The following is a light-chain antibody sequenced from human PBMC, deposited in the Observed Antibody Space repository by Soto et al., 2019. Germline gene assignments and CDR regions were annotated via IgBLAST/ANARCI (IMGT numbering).Light chain of an antibody. V-gene: IGKV1-39*01. CDR2: ASS. J-gene: IGKJ1*01. CDR1: QTIGTY. Sequence: IQMTQSPYSLSASVGDRITITCRASQTIGTYLNWYQQVPGKAPKLLIYASSSLQTGVPSRFSGSGSGTHFTLIINSLQPEDFGTYYCQQCFNLPLTFGPGTRVETK. CDR3: QQCFNLPLT.